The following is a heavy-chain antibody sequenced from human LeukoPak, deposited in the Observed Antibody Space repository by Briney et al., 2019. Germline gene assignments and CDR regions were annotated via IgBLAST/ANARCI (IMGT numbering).Heavy chain of an antibody. J-gene: IGHJ4*02. CDR2: INHSGST. CDR1: GGSISSYY. D-gene: IGHD3-9*01. V-gene: IGHV4-34*01. CDR3: ARDVLRYFINHY. Sequence: SETLSLTCTVSGGSISSYYWSWIRQPPGKGLEWIGEINHSGSTNYNPSLKSRVTISVDTSKNQFSLKLSSVAAADTAVYYCARDVLRYFINHYWGQGTLVTVSS.